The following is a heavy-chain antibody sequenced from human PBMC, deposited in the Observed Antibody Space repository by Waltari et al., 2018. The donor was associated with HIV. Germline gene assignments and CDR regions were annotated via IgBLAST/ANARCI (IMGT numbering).Heavy chain of an antibody. V-gene: IGHV3-23*01. CDR3: AKGGRAVAGNWFDP. CDR1: GFTFRNYA. Sequence: VQLLESGGGLVQPGGSLRLSWAASGFTFRNYAINGVRQAPGKGLEWVSAISGRGGSTHYADSVKGRFSISRDNSKNTLYLQMNSLRPEDTAIYYCAKGGRAVAGNWFDPWGQGTLVTVSS. D-gene: IGHD6-19*01. CDR2: ISGRGGST. J-gene: IGHJ5*02.